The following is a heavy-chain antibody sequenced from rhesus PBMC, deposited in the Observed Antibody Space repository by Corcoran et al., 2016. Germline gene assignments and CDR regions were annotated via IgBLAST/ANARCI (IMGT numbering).Heavy chain of an antibody. CDR2: IITRVVIT. CDR1: GFTFGSYA. V-gene: IGHV1-198*02. CDR3: AGEGHSGSWTFDY. D-gene: IGHD6-25*01. J-gene: IGHJ4*01. Sequence: QVQLVQSGAEVKKPGASVTVSCKDSGFTFGSYAISWVRQAPEQVLEWMGVIITRVVITNQAEKFKGRVTITADTATSTAYMELSSLRSEDTAVYYCAGEGHSGSWTFDYWGQGVLVTVSS.